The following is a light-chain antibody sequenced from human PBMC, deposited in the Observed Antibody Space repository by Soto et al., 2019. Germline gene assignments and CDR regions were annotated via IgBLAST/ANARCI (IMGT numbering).Light chain of an antibody. J-gene: IGLJ2*01. V-gene: IGLV4-69*01. CDR2: LNSDGSH. CDR1: SGYSSNA. CDR3: QTWGTGIRV. Sequence: QLVLTQSPSASASLGASVKLTCTLSSGYSSNAIAWHQQQPEKGPRYLMKLNSDGSHSKGDGIPDRFSGSSSGAERYLTISNLQSEDEADYYCQTWGTGIRVFGGGTKVTVL.